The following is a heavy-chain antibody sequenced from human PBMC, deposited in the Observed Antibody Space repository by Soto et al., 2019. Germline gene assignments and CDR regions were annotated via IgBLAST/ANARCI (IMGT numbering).Heavy chain of an antibody. CDR1: GFTFSSYS. Sequence: EVQLVESGGGLVQPGGSLRLSCAASGFTFSSYSMNWVRQAPGKGLEWVSYISSSSSTIYYADSVKGRFTISRDNAKNSLYLQMNSLRDEDTAVSYCARGLYYCDSSGYWGYWGQGTLVTVSS. V-gene: IGHV3-48*02. CDR2: ISSSSSTI. D-gene: IGHD3-22*01. J-gene: IGHJ4*02. CDR3: ARGLYYCDSSGYWGY.